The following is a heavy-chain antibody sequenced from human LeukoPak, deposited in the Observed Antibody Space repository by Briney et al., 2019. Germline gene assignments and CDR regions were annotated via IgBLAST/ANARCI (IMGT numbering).Heavy chain of an antibody. D-gene: IGHD6-19*01. CDR1: GFTFSSYS. CDR3: ARDLQVRLSSSDVFDI. V-gene: IGHV3-21*01. J-gene: IGHJ3*02. CDR2: ISSSSSYI. Sequence: PGGSLRLSCAASGFTFSSYSMNWVRQAPGKGLEWVSSISSSSSYIYYADSVKGRFTISRDNAKNSLYLQMNSLRAEDTAVYYCARDLQVRLSSSDVFDIWGQGTMVTVSS.